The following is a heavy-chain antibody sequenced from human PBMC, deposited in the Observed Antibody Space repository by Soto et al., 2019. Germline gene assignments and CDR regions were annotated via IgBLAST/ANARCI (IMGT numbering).Heavy chain of an antibody. CDR2: INPNSGGT. CDR1: GYTFTGYY. CDR3: ARHPPIVGATGEGY. V-gene: IGHV1-2*02. J-gene: IGHJ4*02. D-gene: IGHD1-26*01. Sequence: GASVKVSCKAPGYTFTGYYMHWVRQAPGQGLEWMGWINPNSGGTNYAQKFQGRVTMTRDTSISTAYMELSRLRSDDTAVYYCARHPPIVGATGEGYWGQGTLVTVSS.